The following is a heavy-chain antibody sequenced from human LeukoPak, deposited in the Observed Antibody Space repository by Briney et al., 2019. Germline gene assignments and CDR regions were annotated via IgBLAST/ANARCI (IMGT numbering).Heavy chain of an antibody. D-gene: IGHD4-17*01. CDR3: ARTPFRYGGVDY. V-gene: IGHV4-30-4*01. CDR2: IYYSGST. J-gene: IGHJ4*02. CDR1: GGSISSGDYY. Sequence: PSETLSLTCTVSGGSISSGDYYWSWIRQPPGKGLEWIGYIYYSGSTYCNPSLKSRVTISVDTSKNQFSLKLSSVTAADTAVYYCARTPFRYGGVDYWGQGTLVTVSS.